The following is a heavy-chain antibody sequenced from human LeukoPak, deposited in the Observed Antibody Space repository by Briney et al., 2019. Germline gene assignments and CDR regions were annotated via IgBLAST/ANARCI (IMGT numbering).Heavy chain of an antibody. J-gene: IGHJ5*02. V-gene: IGHV3-23*01. D-gene: IGHD6-6*01. Sequence: GGSLRLSCAASGFTFSTYAMSWVRQAPGKGLEWVSAISGGGGSTYYADSVKGRFTISRDNSKNTLYLRMNSLRAEDTAVYYCAKDYGSSSTNWFDPWGQGTLVTVSS. CDR1: GFTFSTYA. CDR3: AKDYGSSSTNWFDP. CDR2: ISGGGGST.